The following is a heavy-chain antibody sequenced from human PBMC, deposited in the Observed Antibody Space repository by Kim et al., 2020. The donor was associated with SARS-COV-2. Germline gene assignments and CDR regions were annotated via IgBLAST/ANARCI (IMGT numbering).Heavy chain of an antibody. CDR1: GFTFSSYA. V-gene: IGHV3-30*04. CDR3: ARDLREWLVLYYFDY. D-gene: IGHD6-19*01. CDR2: ISYDGSNK. Sequence: GGSLRLSCAASGFTFSSYARHWVRQAPGKGLEWVAVISYDGSNKYYADSVKGRFTISRDNSKNTLYLQMNSLRAEDTAVYYCARDLREWLVLYYFDYWGQGTLVTVSA. J-gene: IGHJ4*02.